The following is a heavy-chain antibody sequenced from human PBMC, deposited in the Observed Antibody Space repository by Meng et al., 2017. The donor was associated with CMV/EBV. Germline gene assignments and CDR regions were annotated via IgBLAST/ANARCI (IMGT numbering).Heavy chain of an antibody. CDR3: AREVHSNYAY. CDR2: ISSSGSTI. V-gene: IGHV3-48*03. D-gene: IGHD4-11*01. Sequence: GGSLRLSCAASGFTFSSYEMNWVRQAPGKGLEWVSYISSSGSTIYYADSVKGRFTISRDNAKNSLYLQMNSLRAEDTAVYYCAREVHSNYAYWGQGTLVIVSS. CDR1: GFTFSSYE. J-gene: IGHJ4*02.